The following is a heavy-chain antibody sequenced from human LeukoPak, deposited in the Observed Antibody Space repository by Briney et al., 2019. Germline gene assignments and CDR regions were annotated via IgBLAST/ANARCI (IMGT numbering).Heavy chain of an antibody. D-gene: IGHD3-3*01. V-gene: IGHV3-21*01. CDR2: ISSSSSYI. J-gene: IGHJ6*02. CDR1: GFTFSSYS. CDR3: ARDHGKYDFWSGYYKDYYYGIDV. Sequence: GGSLRLSCAASGFTFSSYSMNWVRQAPGKGLEWVSSISSSSSYIYYADSVKGRFTNSRDNAKNSLYLQMNSLRAEDTAVYYCARDHGKYDFWSGYYKDYYYGIDVWGQGTTVTVSS.